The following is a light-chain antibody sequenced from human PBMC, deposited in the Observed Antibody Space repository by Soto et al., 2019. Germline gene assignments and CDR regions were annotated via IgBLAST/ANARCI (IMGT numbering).Light chain of an antibody. Sequence: QSVLTQPASVSGSPGQSITISCTGTTSDVGGYDYVSWYQHHAGKGPKLLLFEVSNRPSGVSTRFSGSKSGNTASLTISGLLAEDEADYYCASYRINSDLGVFGTGTKVTVL. CDR2: EVS. J-gene: IGLJ1*01. CDR1: TSDVGGYDY. V-gene: IGLV2-14*01. CDR3: ASYRINSDLGV.